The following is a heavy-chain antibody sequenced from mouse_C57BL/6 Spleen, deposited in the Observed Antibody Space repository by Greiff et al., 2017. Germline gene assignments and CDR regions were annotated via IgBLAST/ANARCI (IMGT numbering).Heavy chain of an antibody. Sequence: VQLQESGAELVKPGASVKISCKASGYAFSSYWMNWVKQRPGKGLEWIGQIYPGDGDTNYNGKFKGQATLTADKSSSTAYMQLSRLTSEDSAVXFCARVSRVEGGYYAMDYWGQGTSVTVSS. D-gene: IGHD1-1*01. V-gene: IGHV1-80*01. CDR2: IYPGDGDT. CDR3: ARVSRVEGGYYAMDY. J-gene: IGHJ4*01. CDR1: GYAFSSYW.